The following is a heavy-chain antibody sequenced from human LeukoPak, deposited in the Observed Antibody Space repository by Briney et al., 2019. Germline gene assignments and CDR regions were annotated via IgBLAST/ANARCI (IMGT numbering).Heavy chain of an antibody. CDR2: IKQDGSEK. Sequence: GGSLRLSCAASGFTFSSYWMSWVRRAPGKGLEWVANIKQDGSEKNYVDSVKGRFTISRDNAKNSLYLQMNSLRAEDTAVYSCARVLMRPRWYDSSGRASAYYNYMDVWGKGTTVTISS. CDR3: ARVLMRPRWYDSSGRASAYYNYMDV. CDR1: GFTFSSYW. J-gene: IGHJ6*03. D-gene: IGHD3-22*01. V-gene: IGHV3-7*01.